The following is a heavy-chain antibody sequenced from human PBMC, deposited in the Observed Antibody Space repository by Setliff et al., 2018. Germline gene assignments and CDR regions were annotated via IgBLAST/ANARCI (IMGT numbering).Heavy chain of an antibody. CDR3: VKTHWDTWIRGAFDI. CDR1: GFTFSAHY. Sequence: GGSLRLSCAASGFTFSAHYMDWLRQAPGKGLEWVGRIRNKDNSYTTEYAASVKGRFTISRDDSKNSLYLQMSSLRAEDTAVYYCVKTHWDTWIRGAFDIWGQGTMVTVSS. V-gene: IGHV3-72*01. J-gene: IGHJ3*02. D-gene: IGHD3-10*01. CDR2: IRNKDNSYTT.